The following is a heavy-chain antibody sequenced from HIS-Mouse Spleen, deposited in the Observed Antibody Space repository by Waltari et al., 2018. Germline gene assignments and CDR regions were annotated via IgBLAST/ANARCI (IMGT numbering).Heavy chain of an antibody. J-gene: IGHJ5*02. V-gene: IGHV4-34*01. CDR3: ARGRRQQLVRVWFDP. D-gene: IGHD6-6*01. CDR2: INHSGSN. Sequence: QVQLQQWGAGLLKPSETLSLTCAVYGGSFSGYYWSWIRQPPGKGREWIGEINHSGSNNTNPSLKGRVTIPVDTSKNQFSLKLGSVTAADTAVYYCARGRRQQLVRVWFDPWGQGTLVTVSS. CDR1: GGSFSGYY.